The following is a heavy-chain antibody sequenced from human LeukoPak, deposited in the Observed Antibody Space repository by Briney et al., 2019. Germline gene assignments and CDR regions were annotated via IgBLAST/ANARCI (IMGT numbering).Heavy chain of an antibody. CDR2: IIPILGIA. Sequence: ASVKVSCKASGGTFSSYAISWVRQAPGQGLEWMGRIIPILGIANYAQKFQGRVTITADKSTSTAYMELSSLRSEDTAVYYCAREWAVVTTNNAFDIWGQGTMVTVSS. CDR3: AREWAVVTTNNAFDI. J-gene: IGHJ3*02. CDR1: GGTFSSYA. V-gene: IGHV1-69*04. D-gene: IGHD2-21*02.